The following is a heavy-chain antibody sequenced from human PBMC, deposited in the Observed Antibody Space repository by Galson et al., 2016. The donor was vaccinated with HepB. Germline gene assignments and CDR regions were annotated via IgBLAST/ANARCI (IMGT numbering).Heavy chain of an antibody. D-gene: IGHD3-3*01. V-gene: IGHV3-30*18. CDR3: AKTKRSLEWYGAYDV. CDR2: LSYNGRRE. J-gene: IGHJ3*01. CDR1: QFTFRDYA. Sequence: SLRLSCAGSQFTFRDYAIHWARPAPGKGLEWVALLSYNGRREYYSDSVKGRFTISRDNSKNTVYLQMNSLSPADTAVYFWAKTKRSLEWYGAYDVWGQGTMVTVSS.